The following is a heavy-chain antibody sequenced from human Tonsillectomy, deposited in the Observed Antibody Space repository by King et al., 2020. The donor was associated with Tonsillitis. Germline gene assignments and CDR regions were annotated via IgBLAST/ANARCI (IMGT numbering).Heavy chain of an antibody. CDR1: GYTFTSYG. D-gene: IGHD3-22*01. CDR3: ASGSYYYDNSDYPLRGGYSYYGMDV. V-gene: IGHV1-18*01. J-gene: IGHJ6*02. Sequence: QLVQSGAEVKKPGASVKVSCKASGYTFTSYGISWVRQAPGQGLEWMGWISAYNGNTNYAQKLQGRVSLTTDTSTSTAYMELRSLRSDDTAVYYCASGSYYYDNSDYPLRGGYSYYGMDVWGQGTTVTVSS. CDR2: ISAYNGNT.